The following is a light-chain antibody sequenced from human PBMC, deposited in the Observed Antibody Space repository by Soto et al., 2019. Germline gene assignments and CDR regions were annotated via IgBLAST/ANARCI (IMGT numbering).Light chain of an antibody. Sequence: DIQMTQSPSSLSASVGDRVNMTCRASRSISRYLSWYQQKPGKAPNLLIYAASSLQSGVPPRFSGAGSGTDFTLTIANLHPEDFAIYYCKQSYSTQWTFGQGTKVDIK. V-gene: IGKV1-39*01. CDR3: KQSYSTQWT. CDR2: AAS. J-gene: IGKJ1*01. CDR1: RSISRY.